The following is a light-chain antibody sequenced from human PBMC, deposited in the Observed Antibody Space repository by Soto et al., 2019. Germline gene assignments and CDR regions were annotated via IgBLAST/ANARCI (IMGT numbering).Light chain of an antibody. CDR3: SSYTRSSTAV. V-gene: IGLV2-14*01. Sequence: QSALTQPASVSGSPGQSITISCTGTSSDVGAYNYVSWYQQHPGKAPKLMIYEVRNRPSGVSNRFSGSKSGNTASLTISGLQAEDEADYYCSSYTRSSTAVFGGGTQLTVL. CDR1: SSDVGAYNY. CDR2: EVR. J-gene: IGLJ7*01.